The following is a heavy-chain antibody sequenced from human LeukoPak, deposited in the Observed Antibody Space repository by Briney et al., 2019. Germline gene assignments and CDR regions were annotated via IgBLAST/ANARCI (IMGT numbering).Heavy chain of an antibody. Sequence: GGSLRLPCAASGFTFSSYSMNWVRQAPGKGLEWVSSISSSSSYIYYADSVKGRFTISRDNAKNSLYLQMNSLRAEDTAVYCCARDVGYYGSGSYYRSYYYGMDVWGQGTTVTVSS. CDR2: ISSSSSYI. V-gene: IGHV3-21*01. CDR3: ARDVGYYGSGSYYRSYYYGMDV. J-gene: IGHJ6*02. CDR1: GFTFSSYS. D-gene: IGHD3-10*01.